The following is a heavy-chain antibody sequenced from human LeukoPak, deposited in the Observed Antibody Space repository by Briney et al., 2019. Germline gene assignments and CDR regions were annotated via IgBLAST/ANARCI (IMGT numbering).Heavy chain of an antibody. CDR1: GYTFTDYA. V-gene: IGHV1-3*01. J-gene: IGHJ4*02. CDR2: NNAGNGKT. CDR3: ARARWTSTVTTYYLDY. Sequence: ASVKVSCKTSGYTFTDYAVQWVRQAPGQRLEWMGWNNAGNGKTKYSQKFQDRVTITRDTSATTAYLDLNSLRSEDTAVYYCARARWTSTVTTYYLDYWGQGTLVTVSS. D-gene: IGHD4-17*01.